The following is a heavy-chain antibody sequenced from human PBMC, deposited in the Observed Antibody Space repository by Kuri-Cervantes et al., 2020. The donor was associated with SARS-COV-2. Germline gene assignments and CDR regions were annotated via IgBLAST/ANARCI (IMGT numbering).Heavy chain of an antibody. Sequence: ASVKVSCKVSGYTLTELSMHWVRQAPGKGLEWMGGFDPEDGETIYAQKFQGRVTITTDESTSTAYMELSSLRSEDTAVYYCASSVRFTQYYYYYYMDVWGKGTTVTVSS. V-gene: IGHV1-24*01. D-gene: IGHD3-10*01. J-gene: IGHJ6*03. CDR2: FDPEDGET. CDR3: ASSVRFTQYYYYYYMDV. CDR1: GYTLTELS.